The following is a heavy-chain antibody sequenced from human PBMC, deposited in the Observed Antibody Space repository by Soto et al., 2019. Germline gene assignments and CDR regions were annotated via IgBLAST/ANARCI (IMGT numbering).Heavy chain of an antibody. CDR3: AREVSPNSRGWYTVLVRWFDP. D-gene: IGHD6-19*01. CDR1: GGSINSGDYY. Sequence: QVQLQESGPGLVKPSQTLSLTCTVSGGSINSGDYYWSWVRQLPGEVLEWIGFISYSGSTYYNPSLESRVTISLDTSKNQFSLELNSVTAADSAVYYCAREVSPNSRGWYTVLVRWFDPWGQGTLVTVSS. J-gene: IGHJ5*02. V-gene: IGHV4-31*03. CDR2: ISYSGST.